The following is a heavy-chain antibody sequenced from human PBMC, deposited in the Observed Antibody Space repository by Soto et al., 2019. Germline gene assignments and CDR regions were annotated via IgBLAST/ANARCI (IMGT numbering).Heavy chain of an antibody. CDR2: IIPIFGTA. CDR1: GGTFSSYA. V-gene: IGHV1-69*01. Sequence: QVQLVQSGAEVKKPGSSVKVSCKAPGGTFSSYAISWVRQAPGQGLEWMGGIIPIFGTANYAQKFQGRVTITADEYTSTGYVELSSLRSEDTAMYYCARSQGGSSSLDIYYYYYYGMDVWGQGTTVTVSS. D-gene: IGHD2-15*01. CDR3: ARSQGGSSSLDIYYYYYYGMDV. J-gene: IGHJ6*02.